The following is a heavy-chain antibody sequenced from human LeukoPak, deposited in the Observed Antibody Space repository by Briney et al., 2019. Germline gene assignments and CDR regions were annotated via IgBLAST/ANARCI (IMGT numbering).Heavy chain of an antibody. CDR3: AKDTVLAYSSSFDY. CDR2: ISGSGGST. J-gene: IGHJ4*02. V-gene: IGHV3-23*01. D-gene: IGHD6-13*01. CDR1: GFTFSSYA. Sequence: GGPLRLSRAASGFTFSSYAMSWVRQAPGKGLEWVSAISGSGGSTYYADSVKGRFTISRDNSKNTLYLQMNSLRAEDTAVYYCAKDTVLAYSSSFDYWGQGTLVTVSS.